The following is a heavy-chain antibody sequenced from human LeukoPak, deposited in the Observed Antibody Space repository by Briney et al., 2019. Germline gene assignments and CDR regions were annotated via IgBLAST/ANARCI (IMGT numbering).Heavy chain of an antibody. J-gene: IGHJ4*02. Sequence: GESLQISCQGSGYRFTSYWLGWVRALPGKGLGWMGIIYPGDSDTRYSPSFQGQVTISPDTSISTAYLQWISLKVSDTAMYYCARGSLGFYYDSGGYWDYWGQGTLVTVSS. D-gene: IGHD3-22*01. CDR1: GYRFTSYW. CDR2: IYPGDSDT. V-gene: IGHV5-51*01. CDR3: ARGSLGFYYDSGGYWDY.